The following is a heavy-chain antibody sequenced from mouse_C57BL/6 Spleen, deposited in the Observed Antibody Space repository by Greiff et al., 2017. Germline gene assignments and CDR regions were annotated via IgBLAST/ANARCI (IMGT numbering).Heavy chain of an antibody. Sequence: VQLQQSGAELAKPGASVTLSCKASGYTFTSYWMHWVKQRPVQGLEWIGYINPSSGYTKYNQKFKDKAILTADKSSSTAYMQLSSLTYEDSAVYYCARKDYDVGDYWGQGTTLTVSS. CDR1: GYTFTSYW. D-gene: IGHD2-4*01. J-gene: IGHJ2*01. CDR2: INPSSGYT. CDR3: ARKDYDVGDY. V-gene: IGHV1-7*01.